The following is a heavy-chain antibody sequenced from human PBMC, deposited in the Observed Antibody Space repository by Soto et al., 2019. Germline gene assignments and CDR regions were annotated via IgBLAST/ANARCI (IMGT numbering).Heavy chain of an antibody. V-gene: IGHV1-69*13. J-gene: IGHJ5*02. CDR2: IIPIFGTA. CDR1: GYTFTSYA. CDR3: ARGRVPAATYSLKWKNGWFDP. Sequence: SVKVSCKASGYTFTSYAISWVRQAPGQGLEWMGGIIPIFGTANYAQKFQGRVTITADESTSTAYMELSSLRSEDTAVYYCARGRVPAATYSLKWKNGWFDPWGQGTLVTVSS. D-gene: IGHD2-2*01.